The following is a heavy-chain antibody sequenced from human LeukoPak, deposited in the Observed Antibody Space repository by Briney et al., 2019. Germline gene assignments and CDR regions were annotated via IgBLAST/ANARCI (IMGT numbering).Heavy chain of an antibody. CDR3: ASLRGYNGYDPFDY. J-gene: IGHJ4*02. CDR2: IYYSGST. V-gene: IGHV4-59*08. Sequence: SETLSLTCTVSGGSISSYYWSWIRQPPGKGLEWIGYIYYSGSTNYNPSLKSRVTISVDMSKTQFSLKLRSVTVADTAVYYCASLRGYNGYDPFDYWGQGTLVTVSS. CDR1: GGSISSYY. D-gene: IGHD5-12*01.